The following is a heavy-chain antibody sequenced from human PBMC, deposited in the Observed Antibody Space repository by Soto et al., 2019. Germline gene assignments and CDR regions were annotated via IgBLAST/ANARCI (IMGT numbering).Heavy chain of an antibody. V-gene: IGHV4-61*01. Sequence: SETLSLTCTVSGGSVSSGSYYWSWIRHPPGKGLEYIGYLYYSGSTNYNPSLKSRVTISVDTPKNQFSLKLTPVTAADTAIYYCARGQAFWTGYYRMPYYFDYWGQGTLVTVSS. J-gene: IGHJ4*02. CDR1: GGSVSSGSYY. D-gene: IGHD3-3*01. CDR2: LYYSGST. CDR3: ARGQAFWTGYYRMPYYFDY.